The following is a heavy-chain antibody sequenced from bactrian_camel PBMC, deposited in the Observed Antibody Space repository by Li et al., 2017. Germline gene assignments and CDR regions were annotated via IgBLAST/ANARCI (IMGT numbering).Heavy chain of an antibody. CDR2: IYRNAGTP. D-gene: IGHD5*01. J-gene: IGHJ4*01. V-gene: IGHV3S63*01. CDR1: GLTFDGSD. Sequence: HVQLVESGGGSVQAGETLRLSCTASGLTFDGSDMGWFRQAPEKEREAVASIYRNAGTPYYTNSVKGRFASSRDNAKNTVYLQMNSLKPEDTALYYCSVATTSGTFNYWGQGTQVTVS. CDR3: SVATTSGTFNY.